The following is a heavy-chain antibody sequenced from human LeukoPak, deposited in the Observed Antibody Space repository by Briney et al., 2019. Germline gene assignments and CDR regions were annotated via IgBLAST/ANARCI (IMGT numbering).Heavy chain of an antibody. V-gene: IGHV3-30*02. CDR3: AQGEPLVD. Sequence: GGSLRLSCAASGFTVSSNYMSWVRQAPGKGLEWVAFIRYDGSNKYYADSVKGRFTISRDNAKNSLYLQMNSLRAEDTAVYYCAQGEPLVDWGQGTLVTVSS. J-gene: IGHJ4*02. CDR2: IRYDGSNK. CDR1: GFTVSSNY. D-gene: IGHD2-15*01.